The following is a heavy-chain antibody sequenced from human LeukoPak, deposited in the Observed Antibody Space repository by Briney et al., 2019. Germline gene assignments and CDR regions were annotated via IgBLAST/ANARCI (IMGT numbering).Heavy chain of an antibody. J-gene: IGHJ4*02. CDR1: GGSFSGYY. Sequence: SETLSLTCGVYGGSFSGYYWSWIRQAPGKALEWIGEINHSGSTNYNPSLKTRVTISIDTSKNQFSLKVSSVTAADTAVYYCARLLAAAQTDYFDSWGQGTLVSVSS. V-gene: IGHV4-34*01. D-gene: IGHD6-13*01. CDR3: ARLLAAAQTDYFDS. CDR2: INHSGST.